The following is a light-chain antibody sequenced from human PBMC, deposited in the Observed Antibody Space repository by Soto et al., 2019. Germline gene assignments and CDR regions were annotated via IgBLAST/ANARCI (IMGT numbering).Light chain of an antibody. J-gene: IGLJ1*01. Sequence: SALTQPASVSGSPGQSITISCTGTSSDVAAYNYVSWYQQHPVKAPKLMIYEVSNRPSGVSNRFSGSKSGNTASLTISGLQDEDEADYYCSSYTSCTALYVFGSGTKVTV. V-gene: IGLV2-14*01. CDR2: EVS. CDR1: SSDVAAYNY. CDR3: SSYTSCTALYV.